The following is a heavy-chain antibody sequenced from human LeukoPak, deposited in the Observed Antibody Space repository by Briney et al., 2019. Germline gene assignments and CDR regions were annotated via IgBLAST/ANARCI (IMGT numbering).Heavy chain of an antibody. CDR1: GGSISSGSYY. CDR2: IYTSGST. CDR3: ARDFGGADV. V-gene: IGHV4-61*02. J-gene: IGHJ6*04. Sequence: SQTLSLTCTVSGGSISSGSYYWSWIRQPAGKGLEWIGRIYTSGSTNYNPSLKSRVTISVDTSKNQFSLKLSSVTAADTAVYYCARDFGGADVWGKGTTVTVSS. D-gene: IGHD3-3*01.